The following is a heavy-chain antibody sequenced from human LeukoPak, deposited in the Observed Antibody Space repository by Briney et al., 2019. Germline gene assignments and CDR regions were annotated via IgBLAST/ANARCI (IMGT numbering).Heavy chain of an antibody. CDR3: ARDRVATIRKHAFDI. CDR2: IYYSGST. V-gene: IGHV4-59*12. D-gene: IGHD5-24*01. CDR1: GGSISSYY. J-gene: IGHJ3*02. Sequence: PSETLSLTCTVSGGSISSYYWSWIRQPPGKGLEWIGYIYYSGSTYYNPSLKSRVTISVDTSKNQFSLKLSSVTAADTAVYYCARDRVATIRKHAFDIWGQGTMVTVSS.